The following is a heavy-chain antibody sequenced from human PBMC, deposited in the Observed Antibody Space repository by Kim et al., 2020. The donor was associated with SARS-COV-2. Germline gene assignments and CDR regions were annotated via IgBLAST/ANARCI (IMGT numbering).Heavy chain of an antibody. V-gene: IGHV1-69*01. J-gene: IGHJ6*02. Sequence: YAQKFQGRVTITADESTSTAYMELSSLRSEDTAVYYCALGTQPYYYGMDVWGQGTTVTVSS. CDR3: ALGTQPYYYGMDV. D-gene: IGHD1-7*01.